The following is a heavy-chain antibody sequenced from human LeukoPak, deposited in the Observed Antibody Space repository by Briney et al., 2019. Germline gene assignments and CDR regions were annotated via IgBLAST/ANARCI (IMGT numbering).Heavy chain of an antibody. Sequence: ASVKVSCKASGGTFSSYAISWVRQAPGQGLEWMGRIIPIFGTANYAQKFQGRVTITTDESTSTAYMELSSLRSEDTAVYYCVMNHQNPMAGTIDYWGQGTLSPSPQ. V-gene: IGHV1-69*05. D-gene: IGHD6-19*01. CDR3: VMNHQNPMAGTIDY. CDR1: GGTFSSYA. J-gene: IGHJ4*02. CDR2: IIPIFGTA.